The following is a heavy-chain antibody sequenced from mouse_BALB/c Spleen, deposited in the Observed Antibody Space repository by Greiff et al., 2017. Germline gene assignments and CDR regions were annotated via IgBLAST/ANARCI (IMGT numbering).Heavy chain of an antibody. D-gene: IGHD1-1*01. Sequence: EVQLQQSGPGLVKPSQSLSLTCTVTGYSITSDYAWNWIRQFPGNKLEWMGYISYSGSTSYNPSLKSRISITLDTSKNQFFLQLNSVTTEDTATYDCARRGYYGKNYAMDYWGQGTSVTVSS. CDR1: GYSITSDYA. V-gene: IGHV3-2*02. J-gene: IGHJ4*01. CDR3: ARRGYYGKNYAMDY. CDR2: ISYSGST.